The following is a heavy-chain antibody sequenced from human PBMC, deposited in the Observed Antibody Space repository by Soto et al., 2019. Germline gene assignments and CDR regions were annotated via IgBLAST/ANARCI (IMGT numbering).Heavy chain of an antibody. V-gene: IGHV3-30*03. D-gene: IGHD1-26*01. Sequence: QVHLVESGGGVVQPGRSLRLSCAASGFSFSTYGMHWVRQAPGKGLEWVAFISNDGSNKYYADSVKGRFTISRDNSKNTLYLQMNSLRAEDTAVYYCATGFGNYWAFDYCGQGTLVTVSS. CDR2: ISNDGSNK. J-gene: IGHJ4*02. CDR1: GFSFSTYG. CDR3: ATGFGNYWAFDY.